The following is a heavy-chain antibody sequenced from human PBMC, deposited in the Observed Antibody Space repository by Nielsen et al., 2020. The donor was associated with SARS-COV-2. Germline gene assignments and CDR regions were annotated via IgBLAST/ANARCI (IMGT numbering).Heavy chain of an antibody. J-gene: IGHJ3*02. Sequence: SETLSLTCTVSGGSFSSNDYYWSWMRQPPGKGREWIGYVYYSGRTYYNPSLKSRVTISVDPSEKQSSLKLTSVTGADTAVYYCAGLGNYSDAFEIWGQGTMVNVSS. CDR1: GGSFSSNDYY. D-gene: IGHD5-24*01. CDR3: AGLGNYSDAFEI. V-gene: IGHV4-30-4*08. CDR2: VYYSGRT.